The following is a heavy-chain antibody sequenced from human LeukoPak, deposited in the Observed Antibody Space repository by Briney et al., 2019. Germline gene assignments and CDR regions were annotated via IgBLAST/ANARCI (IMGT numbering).Heavy chain of an antibody. D-gene: IGHD3-22*01. Sequence: GGSLRLSCAASGFTVSSNYMSWVRQAPGKGLEWVLVIYSGGSTYYADSVKGRFTISRDNSKNTLYLQMNSLRAEDTAVYYCAREVRRSSDFDYLDYWGQGTLVTVSS. CDR3: AREVRRSSDFDYLDY. CDR1: GFTVSSNY. V-gene: IGHV3-53*01. CDR2: IYSGGST. J-gene: IGHJ4*02.